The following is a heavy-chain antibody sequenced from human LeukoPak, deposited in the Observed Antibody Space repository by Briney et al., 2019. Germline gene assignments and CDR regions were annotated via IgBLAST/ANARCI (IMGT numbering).Heavy chain of an antibody. V-gene: IGHV1-69*01. Sequence: GTFSSYXXXXXXXXXXQGLXXXXXXIPIFGTANYAQKFQGRVTITADESTSTAYMELSSLRSEDTAVYYCARNIVVVPAAIEYMDVWGKGTTVTVSS. CDR3: ARNIVVVPAAIEYMDV. J-gene: IGHJ6*03. CDR2: XIPIFGTA. D-gene: IGHD2-2*01. CDR1: GTFSSYX.